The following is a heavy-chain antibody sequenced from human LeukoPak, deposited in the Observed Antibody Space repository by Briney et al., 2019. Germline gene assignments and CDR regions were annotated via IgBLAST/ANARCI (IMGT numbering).Heavy chain of an antibody. CDR3: ATDPYYYDSSGYEWRDY. D-gene: IGHD3-22*01. CDR1: GYTLTELS. J-gene: IGHJ4*02. Sequence: ASVKVSCKVSGYTLTELSMHWVRQAPGKGLEWMGGFDPEDGETIYAQKFQGRVTMTEDTSTDTAYMELSSLRSEDTAVYYCATDPYYYDSSGYEWRDYWGQGTLVTVSS. CDR2: FDPEDGET. V-gene: IGHV1-24*01.